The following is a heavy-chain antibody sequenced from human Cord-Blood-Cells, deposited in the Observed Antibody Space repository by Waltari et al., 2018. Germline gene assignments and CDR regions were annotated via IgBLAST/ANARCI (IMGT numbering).Heavy chain of an antibody. CDR1: GYTFTGYY. Sequence: QVQLVQSGAAVKKPGASVTVSCKASGYTFTGYYMHLVRQAPGQGLEWMGWINPNSGGTNYAQKFQGWVTMTRDTSISTAYMELSRLRSDDTAVYYCARTDLTGDEWYFDLWGRGTLVTVSS. CDR3: ARTDLTGDEWYFDL. J-gene: IGHJ2*01. V-gene: IGHV1-2*04. CDR2: INPNSGGT. D-gene: IGHD7-27*01.